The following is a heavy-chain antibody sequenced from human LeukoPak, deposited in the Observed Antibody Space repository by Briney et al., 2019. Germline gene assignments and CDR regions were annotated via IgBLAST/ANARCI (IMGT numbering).Heavy chain of an antibody. J-gene: IGHJ1*01. CDR3: ARAPSEVGGYYPEYFRH. CDR2: IKSDGKT. Sequence: GGSLRLSCEASGFTFSRYWMHWVRQAPGKGLVWVSRIKSDGKTNYADSVKGRYTISRDNAKNTVSLQMDSLRAEDTGVYYCARAPSEVGGYYPEYFRHWGQGTLVTVSS. D-gene: IGHD3-22*01. V-gene: IGHV3-74*01. CDR1: GFTFSRYW.